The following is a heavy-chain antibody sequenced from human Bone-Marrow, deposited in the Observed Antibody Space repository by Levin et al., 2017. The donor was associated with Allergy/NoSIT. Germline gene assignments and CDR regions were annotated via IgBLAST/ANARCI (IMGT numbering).Heavy chain of an antibody. Sequence: PEASVKVSCKASGYTFTGYYMHWVRQAPGQGLEWMGRINPNSGGTNYAQKFQGRVTMTRDTSISTAYMELSRLRSDDTAVYYCARVPDPKEYSSSSLDVYVNWFDPWGQGTLVTVSS. CDR2: INPNSGGT. J-gene: IGHJ5*02. V-gene: IGHV1-2*06. CDR3: ARVPDPKEYSSSSLDVYVNWFDP. D-gene: IGHD6-6*01. CDR1: GYTFTGYY.